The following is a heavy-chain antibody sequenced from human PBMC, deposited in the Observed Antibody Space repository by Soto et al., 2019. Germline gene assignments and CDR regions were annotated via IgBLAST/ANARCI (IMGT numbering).Heavy chain of an antibody. CDR1: GGSISSYY. CDR3: ARDPESSSWTPV. Sequence: PSETLSLTCTVSGGSISSYYWSWIRQPPGKGLEWIGYIYYSGSTNYSPSLKSRVTISVDTSKNQFSLKLSSVTAADTAVYYCARDPESSSWTPVWGQGTLVTVSS. V-gene: IGHV4-59*01. J-gene: IGHJ4*02. D-gene: IGHD6-13*01. CDR2: IYYSGST.